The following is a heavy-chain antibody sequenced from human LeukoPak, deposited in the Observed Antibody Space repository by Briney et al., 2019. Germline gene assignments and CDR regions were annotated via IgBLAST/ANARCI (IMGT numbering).Heavy chain of an antibody. CDR2: IYHSGST. V-gene: IGHV4-38-2*01. J-gene: IGHJ4*02. D-gene: IGHD3-3*01. CDR1: GYSISSVYY. Sequence: SETLSLTCAVSGYSISSVYYWGWIRQPPGKGLEWIGSIYHSGSTYYNPSLKSRVTISVDTSKNQFSLKLSSVTAADTAVYYCARHAPGDFWSGYYPLYFDYWGQGTLVTVSS. CDR3: ARHAPGDFWSGYYPLYFDY.